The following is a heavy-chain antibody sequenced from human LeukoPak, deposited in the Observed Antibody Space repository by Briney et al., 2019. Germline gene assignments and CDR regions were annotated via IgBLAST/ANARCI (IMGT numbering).Heavy chain of an antibody. D-gene: IGHD4-17*01. V-gene: IGHV3-7*01. CDR2: IKQDGSEK. CDR3: ATDSTTFYGEVYYFDY. CDR1: RFTFSSYW. Sequence: GGSLRLSCAASRFTFSSYWMSWVRQAPGKGLEWVANIKQDGSEKYYVDSVKGRFTISRDNAENSLYLQMNRLRAEDTALYFCATDSTTFYGEVYYFDYWGQGTLVTVSS. J-gene: IGHJ4*02.